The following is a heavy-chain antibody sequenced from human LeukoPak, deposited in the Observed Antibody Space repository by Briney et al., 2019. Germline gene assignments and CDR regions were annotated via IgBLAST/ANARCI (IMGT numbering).Heavy chain of an antibody. Sequence: GASVKVSCKASGYTFTGYFIHWVRQAPGQGLEWMGWINPNSGGTNYAQKFQGRVTMTRDTFISTAYMELSRLRSDDTAVYYCARDERYDSSGYPFDYWGQGTLVTVSS. J-gene: IGHJ4*02. D-gene: IGHD3-22*01. CDR1: GYTFTGYF. CDR3: ARDERYDSSGYPFDY. CDR2: INPNSGGT. V-gene: IGHV1-2*02.